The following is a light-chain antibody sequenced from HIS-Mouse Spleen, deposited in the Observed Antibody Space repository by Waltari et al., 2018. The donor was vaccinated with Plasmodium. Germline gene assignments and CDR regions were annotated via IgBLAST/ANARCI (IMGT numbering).Light chain of an antibody. CDR2: DAS. V-gene: IGKV1-13*02. Sequence: AIQLTQSPSSLSASVGTGLTIPCRASQGISSTLAWYEQKPGKAPKLLSYDASSLESGVPSRFSGSGSGTDFTLTISSLQPEDFATYYCQQFNSYPLTFGGGTKVEIK. J-gene: IGKJ4*01. CDR3: QQFNSYPLT. CDR1: QGISST.